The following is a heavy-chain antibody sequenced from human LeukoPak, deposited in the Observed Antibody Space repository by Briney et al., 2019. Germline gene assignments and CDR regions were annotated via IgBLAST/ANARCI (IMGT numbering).Heavy chain of an antibody. CDR3: AKSGGIMIRGVHY. CDR1: GLAFSGYA. CDR2: ISATGGST. D-gene: IGHD3-10*01. J-gene: IGHJ4*02. Sequence: GGSLRLSCAASGLAFSGYAMSWVRQTPGEGLEWVSGISATGGSTDYADSVKGRFTISRDNSKNTLYLQMNSLRAEDTAVCYCAKSGGIMIRGVHYWGQGTLVTVSS. V-gene: IGHV3-23*01.